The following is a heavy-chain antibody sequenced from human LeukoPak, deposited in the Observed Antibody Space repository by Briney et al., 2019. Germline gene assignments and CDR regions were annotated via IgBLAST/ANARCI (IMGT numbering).Heavy chain of an antibody. V-gene: IGHV4-39*07. Sequence: SETLSLTCNVSGGSFRSSHFYWSWVRQPPGKGLEWIGSISDRGSTSFNPSLKRRASVSVDTSKNQFSLKLTSVTAADTAVYYCARAPRVFSTSRYDHWGRGTLVTVSS. CDR2: ISDRGST. D-gene: IGHD3/OR15-3a*01. CDR3: ARAPRVFSTSRYDH. CDR1: GGSFRSSHFY. J-gene: IGHJ4*02.